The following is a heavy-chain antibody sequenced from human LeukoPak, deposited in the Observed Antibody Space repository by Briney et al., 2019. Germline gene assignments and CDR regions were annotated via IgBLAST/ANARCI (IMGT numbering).Heavy chain of an antibody. V-gene: IGHV3-23*01. Sequence: GGSLRLSCVASGLTFSSHAMNWVRQAPGKGLEWVSVISTSGGSTYYADSAKGRFPISRDNSQKPLYPQMNLLRPDGTAIYYCAKKLYCSSTSCAQFDPWGQGTLVTVSS. CDR2: ISTSGGST. CDR3: AKKLYCSSTSCAQFDP. D-gene: IGHD2-2*01. CDR1: GLTFSSHA. J-gene: IGHJ5*02.